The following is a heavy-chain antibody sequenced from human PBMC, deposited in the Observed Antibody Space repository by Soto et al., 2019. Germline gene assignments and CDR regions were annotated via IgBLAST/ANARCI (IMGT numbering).Heavy chain of an antibody. J-gene: IGHJ4*02. Sequence: QVQLVESGGGVVQPGRSLRLSCEASGFTFSSSGMHWVRQAPGKGLEWVAVTSYDGSSKYYAESVKGRLTISRDNSKNTLYLQLNSLRAEGTAVYYCAKGASGGSCYSGCDYWGQGTLVTVSS. CDR3: AKGASGGSCYSGCDY. V-gene: IGHV3-30*18. CDR1: GFTFSSSG. D-gene: IGHD2-15*01. CDR2: TSYDGSSK.